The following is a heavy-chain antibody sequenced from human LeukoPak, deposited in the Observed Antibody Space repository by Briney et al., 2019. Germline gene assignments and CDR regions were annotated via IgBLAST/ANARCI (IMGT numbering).Heavy chain of an antibody. CDR1: GFTFSSYA. J-gene: IGHJ3*02. CDR2: ISGSGGST. CDR3: ARVCGGDCRNDAFDI. V-gene: IGHV3-23*01. Sequence: PGRSLRLSCAASGFTFSSYAMSWVRQAPGKGLEWVSAISGSGGSTYYADSVKGRFTISRDNSKNTLYLQMNSLRAEDTAVYYCARVCGGDCRNDAFDIWGQGTMVTVSS. D-gene: IGHD2-21*02.